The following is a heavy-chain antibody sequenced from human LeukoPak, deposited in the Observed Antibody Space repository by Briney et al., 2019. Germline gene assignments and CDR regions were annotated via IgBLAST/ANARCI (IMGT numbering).Heavy chain of an antibody. Sequence: PSETLSLTCTVSGGSISSGSYYWSWIRQSPGKGLEWIGEINHSGSTKYNPSLKSRVTISVDTSKNQFSLKVSPVTAADTAVYYCARRLGRRFGERFYYYHYMDVWGKGTTVTISS. CDR2: INHSGST. CDR3: ARRLGRRFGERFYYYHYMDV. J-gene: IGHJ6*03. CDR1: GGSISSGSYY. D-gene: IGHD3-10*01. V-gene: IGHV4-39*07.